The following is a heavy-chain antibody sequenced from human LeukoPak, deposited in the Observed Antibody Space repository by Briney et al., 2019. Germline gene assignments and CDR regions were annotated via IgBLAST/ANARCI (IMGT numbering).Heavy chain of an antibody. CDR1: GGTFRSNA. J-gene: IGHJ4*02. Sequence: SVKVSCKASGGTFRSNAISWVREAPGQGLEWMGGITPIFGTANYAQKFQGRVTITAVESMSTAYMELSSLRSEDTAVYYCARGWLAETTVVTPYNYWGQGTLVTVSS. CDR2: ITPIFGTA. D-gene: IGHD4-23*01. CDR3: ARGWLAETTVVTPYNY. V-gene: IGHV1-69*13.